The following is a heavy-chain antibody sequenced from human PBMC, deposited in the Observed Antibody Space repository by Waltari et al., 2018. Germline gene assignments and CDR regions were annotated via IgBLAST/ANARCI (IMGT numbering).Heavy chain of an antibody. V-gene: IGHV3-7*01. CDR3: ARRRGGGYWYFDL. D-gene: IGHD2-15*01. J-gene: IGHJ2*01. Sequence: EVQLVESGGGLVQLGVSMRLLCLGSGFPLSTYWMGCVRHSPGKGLEWVANIKQNGREKSYVDSVKGRFIISRDDAQNSLYLQLNSLRAEDTTVYYCARRRGGGYWYFDLWGRGTLVTVSS. CDR1: GFPLSTYW. CDR2: IKQNGREK.